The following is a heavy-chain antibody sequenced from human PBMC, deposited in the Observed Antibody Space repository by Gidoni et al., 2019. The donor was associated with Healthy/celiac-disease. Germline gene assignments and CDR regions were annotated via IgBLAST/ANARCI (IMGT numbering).Heavy chain of an antibody. V-gene: IGHV1-69*17. D-gene: IGHD5-12*01. CDR1: GGTFSSYA. Sequence: QVQLVQSGAEVKQPGSTVTVSCKASGGTFSSYAISWVRQAPGQGLEWMGGIIPSFGIANYAQKFQGRVTITADKSTSTAYMELSSLRSEDTAVYYCAREMGVATTNYYFDYWGQGTLVTVSS. CDR2: IIPSFGIA. J-gene: IGHJ4*02. CDR3: AREMGVATTNYYFDY.